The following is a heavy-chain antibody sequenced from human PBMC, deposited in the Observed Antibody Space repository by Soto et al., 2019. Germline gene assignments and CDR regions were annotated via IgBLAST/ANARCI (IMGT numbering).Heavy chain of an antibody. D-gene: IGHD6-19*01. CDR1: GGTFTRYT. V-gene: IGHV1-69*08. CDR3: ATDGSSGLGFDP. CDR2: IIPIVDIV. J-gene: IGHJ5*02. Sequence: QVQLVQSGAAVKKPGSSVKVSCKASGGTFTRYTFHWVRQAPGQGLEWMGKIIPIVDIVNYAQKFQGRLTITADKSTSTAYMDLSSLTSEDTAVYFCATDGSSGLGFDPWGQGTLVTVPS.